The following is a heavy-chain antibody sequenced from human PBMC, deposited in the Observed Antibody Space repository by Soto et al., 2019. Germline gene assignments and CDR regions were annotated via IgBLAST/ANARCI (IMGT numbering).Heavy chain of an antibody. CDR3: ARDGARDRGDQGFAY. CDR1: GFTFSSYS. Sequence: EVQLVESGGGLVQPGGSLRLSCAASGFTFSSYSMHWVRQAPGKGLEWVSSITSTSTYIYYRDSLKGRFTISRDNAKNSLYLQMNSLGPGDTAVYYCARDGARDRGDQGFAYWGQGTVVTVSS. CDR2: ITSTSTYI. V-gene: IGHV3-21*01. D-gene: IGHD2-21*02. J-gene: IGHJ4*02.